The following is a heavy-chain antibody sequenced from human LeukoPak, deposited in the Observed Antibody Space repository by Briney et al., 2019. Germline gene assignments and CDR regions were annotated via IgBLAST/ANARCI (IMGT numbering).Heavy chain of an antibody. CDR2: ISSSSSYI. Sequence: NPGGSLRLSCAASGFTVSSNYMSWVRQAPGKGLEWVSSISSSSSYIYYADSVKGRFTISRDNAKNSLSLQMNSLRAEDTAVYYCASGGGLRFLEWFPHYYMDVWGKGTTVTVSS. V-gene: IGHV3-21*01. D-gene: IGHD3-3*01. J-gene: IGHJ6*03. CDR1: GFTVSSNY. CDR3: ASGGGLRFLEWFPHYYMDV.